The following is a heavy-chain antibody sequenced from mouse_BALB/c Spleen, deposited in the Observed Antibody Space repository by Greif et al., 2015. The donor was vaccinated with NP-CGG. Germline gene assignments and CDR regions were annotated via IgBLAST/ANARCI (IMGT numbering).Heavy chain of an antibody. CDR1: GYAFSSYW. CDR3: AREDYVTRYFDV. D-gene: IGHD1-1*01. CDR2: IYPGDGDT. Sequence: VQLQQSGAELVRPGSSVKISCKASGYAFSSYWMNWVKQRPGQGLEWIGQIYPGDGDTNYNGKFKGKATLTADKSSSTACMQRSSLTSEDSAVYFCAREDYVTRYFDVWGAGTTVTVSS. J-gene: IGHJ1*01. V-gene: IGHV1-80*01.